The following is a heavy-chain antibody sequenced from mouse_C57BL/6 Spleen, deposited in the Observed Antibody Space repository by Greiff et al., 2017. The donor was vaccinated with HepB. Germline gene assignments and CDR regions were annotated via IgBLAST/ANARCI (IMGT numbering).Heavy chain of an antibody. CDR1: GFTFSSYA. CDR3: TRVRNYYGSPYAMDY. D-gene: IGHD1-1*01. CDR2: ISSGGDYI. V-gene: IGHV5-9-1*02. Sequence: DVMLVESGEGLVKPGGSLKLSCAASGFTFSSYAMSWVRQTPEKRLEWVAYISSGGDYIYYADTVKGRFTISRDNARNTLYLQMSSLKSEDTAMYYCTRVRNYYGSPYAMDYWGQGTSVTVSS. J-gene: IGHJ4*01.